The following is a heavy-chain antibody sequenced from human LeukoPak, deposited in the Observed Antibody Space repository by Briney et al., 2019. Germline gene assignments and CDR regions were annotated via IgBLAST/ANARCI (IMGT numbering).Heavy chain of an antibody. D-gene: IGHD2-2*01. CDR2: IIPIFGTA. J-gene: IGHJ6*02. CDR3: ATNIVVVPAAIRAPPYGMDV. V-gene: IGHV1-69*13. Sequence: ASVKVSCKASGGTFSSYAISWVRQAPGQGLEWMGGIIPIFGTANYAQKFQGRVTITADESTSTAYMELSSLRSEDTAVYYCATNIVVVPAAIRAPPYGMDVWGQGTTVTVSS. CDR1: GGTFSSYA.